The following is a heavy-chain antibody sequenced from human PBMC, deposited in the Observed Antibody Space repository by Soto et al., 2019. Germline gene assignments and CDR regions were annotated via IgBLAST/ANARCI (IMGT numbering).Heavy chain of an antibody. CDR1: GGSISNYF. J-gene: IGHJ1*01. Sequence: ETLSLTCTVSGGSISNYFWSWIRQPPGKGLEWVGFIYYNGSTQYNPSLKSRVTMSVDTSKNQFSLKLNSVTAADTAVYYCAREPSWSGYFDFWGQGALVTVSS. CDR2: IYYNGST. CDR3: AREPSWSGYFDF. D-gene: IGHD3-3*01. V-gene: IGHV4-59*01.